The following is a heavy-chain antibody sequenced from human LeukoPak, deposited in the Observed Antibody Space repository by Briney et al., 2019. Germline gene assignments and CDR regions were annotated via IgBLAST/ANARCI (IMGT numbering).Heavy chain of an antibody. CDR2: IYHSGST. Sequence: SETLSLTCAVSGGSISSSNWWSWVRQPPGKGLEWIGEIYHSGSTNYNPSLKSRVTISLDKSKNHFSLKLTSVTAADTAVYYCAKNLNGGNTHSDYWGQGTLVTVSS. J-gene: IGHJ4*02. CDR1: GGSISSSNW. D-gene: IGHD4-23*01. V-gene: IGHV4-4*02. CDR3: AKNLNGGNTHSDY.